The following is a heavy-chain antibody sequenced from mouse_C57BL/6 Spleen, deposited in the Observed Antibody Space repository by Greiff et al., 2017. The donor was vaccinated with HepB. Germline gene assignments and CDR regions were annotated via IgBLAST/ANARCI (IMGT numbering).Heavy chain of an antibody. J-gene: IGHJ2*01. CDR2: ISSGGSYT. V-gene: IGHV5-6*01. Sequence: EVKLVESGGDLVKPGGSLKLSCAASGFTFSSYGMSWVRQTPDKRLEWVATISSGGSYTYYPDSVKGRFTISRDNAKNTLYLQMSSLKSEDTAMYYCARHEEDGNFSYYFDYWGQGTTLTVSS. CDR3: ARHEEDGNFSYYFDY. D-gene: IGHD2-1*01. CDR1: GFTFSSYG.